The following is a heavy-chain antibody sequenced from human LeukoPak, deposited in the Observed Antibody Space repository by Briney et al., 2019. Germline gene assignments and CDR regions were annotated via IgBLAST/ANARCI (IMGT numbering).Heavy chain of an antibody. CDR2: VSRSGETR. CDR3: ARDASGGDLPFDY. D-gene: IGHD2-21*02. CDR1: GFTFNTFE. J-gene: IGHJ4*02. Sequence: GGSPRLSWAASGFTFNTFEMNWVRQAPGKGLEWLSYVSRSGETRYYADSVKGRFTISRDNSKNSPYLQMNSLRAEDTAVYYCARDASGGDLPFDYWGQGIQVSV. V-gene: IGHV3-48*03.